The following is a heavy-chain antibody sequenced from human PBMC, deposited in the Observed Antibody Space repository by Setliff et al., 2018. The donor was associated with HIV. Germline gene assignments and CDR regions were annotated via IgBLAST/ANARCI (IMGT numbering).Heavy chain of an antibody. CDR2: INPNSGST. CDR1: GYTFTGYY. CDR3: ARDLDIVVVVAATEYGMDV. V-gene: IGHV1-2*02. Sequence: ASVKVSCKASGYTFTGYYMHWVRQAPGQGLEWMGWINPNSGSTNYAQKFQGRVTMTRDTSISTAYMELSRLRSDDTAVYYCARDLDIVVVVAATEYGMDVWGQGTTVTVSS. D-gene: IGHD2-15*01. J-gene: IGHJ6*02.